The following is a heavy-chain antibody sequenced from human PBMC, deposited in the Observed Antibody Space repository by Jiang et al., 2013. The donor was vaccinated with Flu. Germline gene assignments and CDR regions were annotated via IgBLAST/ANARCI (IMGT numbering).Heavy chain of an antibody. CDR2: IYYSGST. V-gene: IGHV4-59*08. CDR3: ARHLGDGYNRPLTY. Sequence: PGLVKPSETLSLTCTVSGGSISSYYWSWIRQPPGKGLEWIGYIYYSGSTNYIPSLQSRVTISVDTSKNQFSLKLSSVTAADTAVYYCARHLGDGYNRPLTYWGQGSRVTVSS. D-gene: IGHD5-24*01. J-gene: IGHJ4*02. CDR1: GGSISSYY.